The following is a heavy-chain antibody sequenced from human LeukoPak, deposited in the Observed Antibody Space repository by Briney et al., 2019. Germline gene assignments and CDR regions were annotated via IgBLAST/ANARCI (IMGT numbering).Heavy chain of an antibody. CDR1: GYTFTSYY. V-gene: IGHV1-46*01. CDR3: ARGSTSYDSSGYTWND. D-gene: IGHD3-22*01. J-gene: IGHJ4*02. CDR2: INPSGGST. Sequence: GASVKVSCKASGYTFTSYYMHWVRQAPGQGLEWMGIINPSGGSTSYAQKFQGRVTMTRDTSTSTVYMELSSLRSEDTAVYYCARGSTSYDSSGYTWNDWGQGTLVTVSS.